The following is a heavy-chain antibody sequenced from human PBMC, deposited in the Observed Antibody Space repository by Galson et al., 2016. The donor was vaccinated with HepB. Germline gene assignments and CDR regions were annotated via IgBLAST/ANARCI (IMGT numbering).Heavy chain of an antibody. CDR3: ARDRGDYDYGDALRDGDFDY. J-gene: IGHJ4*02. CDR2: IRAYNGNT. Sequence: QSGAEVKKPGASVKVSCKASGYTFTSYGISWVRQAPGQGLEWMGWIRAYNGNTNYAQMLQGRVTMTTDTSTSTAYMELRSLRSDDTAVYHCARDRGDYDYGDALRDGDFDYWGQGTLVTVSS. D-gene: IGHD4-17*01. CDR1: GYTFTSYG. V-gene: IGHV1-18*01.